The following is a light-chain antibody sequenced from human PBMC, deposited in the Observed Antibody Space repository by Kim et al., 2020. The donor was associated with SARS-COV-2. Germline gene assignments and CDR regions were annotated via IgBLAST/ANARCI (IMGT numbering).Light chain of an antibody. V-gene: IGLV2-14*01. J-gene: IGLJ3*02. CDR1: SSDVDDYNY. CDR3: SSYTSSSGLMV. Sequence: QPITISCTGTSSDVDDYNYVSWYQQHPGKAPKLMIYEVTKRPSGVSYRFSGPKSGNTASLTISGLQAEDEADYYCSSYTSSSGLMVFGGGTQLTVL. CDR2: EVT.